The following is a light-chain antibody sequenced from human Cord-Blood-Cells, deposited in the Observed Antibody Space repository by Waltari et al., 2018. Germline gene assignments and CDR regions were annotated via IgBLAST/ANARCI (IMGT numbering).Light chain of an antibody. CDR2: AAS. Sequence: DIQMTQSPSSLSASVGDRVTITCRPSQSISSHLKWYQQKPGKAPKLLIYAASSLHRGVPSRFSGNGSETDCTLTVSSVQPEAFATYFCQPCYSTRALAFGGGTAVEIK. CDR1: QSISSH. CDR3: QPCYSTRALA. J-gene: IGKJ4*01. V-gene: IGKV1-39*01.